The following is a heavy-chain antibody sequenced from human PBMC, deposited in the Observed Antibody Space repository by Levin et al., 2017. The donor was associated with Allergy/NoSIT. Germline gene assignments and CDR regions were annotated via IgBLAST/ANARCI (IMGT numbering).Heavy chain of an antibody. V-gene: IGHV3-30*18. Sequence: GGSLRLSCAASGFTFSSYGMHWVRQAPGKGLEWVAVISYDGSNKYYADSVKGRFTISRDNSKNTLYLQMNSLRAEDTAVYYCAKDRYSSGWPHDYWGQGTLVTVSS. CDR3: AKDRYSSGWPHDY. J-gene: IGHJ4*02. D-gene: IGHD6-19*01. CDR2: ISYDGSNK. CDR1: GFTFSSYG.